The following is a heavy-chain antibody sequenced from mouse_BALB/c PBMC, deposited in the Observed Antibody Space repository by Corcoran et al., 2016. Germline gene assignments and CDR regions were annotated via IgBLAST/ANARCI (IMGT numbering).Heavy chain of an antibody. J-gene: IGHJ3*01. CDR3: AREHAY. V-gene: IGHV14-3*02. Sequence: EVQLQQSGAELVKPGASVNLPGTASGLNIKDTYLHWLKQRPEQGLEWIGRIDPANGNTRYDPKFQGKATIKADTSSNTAYLQLSSLTSEDTAVYYCAREHAYWGQGTLVTVSA. CDR2: IDPANGNT. CDR1: GLNIKDTY.